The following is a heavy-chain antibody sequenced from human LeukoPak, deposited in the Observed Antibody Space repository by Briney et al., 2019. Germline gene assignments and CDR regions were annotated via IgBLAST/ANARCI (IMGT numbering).Heavy chain of an antibody. D-gene: IGHD6-13*01. CDR2: ISYDGSNK. Sequence: GGSLRLSCAASTFRFSDYNMNWVRQAPGKGLEWVAVISYDGSNKYYADSVKGRFTISRDNSKNTLYLQMNSLRAEDTAVYYCARDLGPYSSSWFVSGYWGQGTLVTVSS. J-gene: IGHJ4*02. V-gene: IGHV3-30-3*01. CDR1: TFRFSDYN. CDR3: ARDLGPYSSSWFVSGY.